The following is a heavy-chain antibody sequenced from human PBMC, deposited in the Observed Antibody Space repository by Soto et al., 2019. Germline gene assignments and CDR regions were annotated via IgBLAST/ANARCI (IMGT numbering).Heavy chain of an antibody. V-gene: IGHV3-33*01. CDR3: ARGGWLRLQNPDY. CDR2: IWDDGSNK. Sequence: QVQLVESGGGVVQPGRSLRLSCVASGFTFSTYGMYWVRQAPGKGLAWVAIIWDDGSNKYYADSVKGRFSISRDNSKNTLYLQMNSLRAEDTAVYYCARGGWLRLQNPDYWGQGILVTVSS. CDR1: GFTFSTYG. J-gene: IGHJ4*02. D-gene: IGHD5-12*01.